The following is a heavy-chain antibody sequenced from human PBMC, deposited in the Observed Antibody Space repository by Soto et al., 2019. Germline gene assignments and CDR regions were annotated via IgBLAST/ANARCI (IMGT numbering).Heavy chain of an antibody. J-gene: IGHJ6*02. V-gene: IGHV1-69*06. Sequence: QVQLVQSGAEVKKPGSSVKVSCKASGGTFSSYAISWVRQAPGQGLEWMGGIIPLFGTANYAQKFQGRVTITADKSTSTAYMELSSLRSEDTAVYYCARTYYYDSSGYYYDYYYGMDVWGQGTTVTVSS. CDR3: ARTYYYDSSGYYYDYYYGMDV. CDR1: GGTFSSYA. D-gene: IGHD3-22*01. CDR2: IIPLFGTA.